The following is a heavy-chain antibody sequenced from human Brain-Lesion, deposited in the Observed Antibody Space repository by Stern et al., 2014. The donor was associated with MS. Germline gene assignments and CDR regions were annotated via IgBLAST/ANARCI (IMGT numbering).Heavy chain of an antibody. CDR3: AGEEDIRYCSGGSCTGNWFDP. Sequence: VQLLESGPGLVKPSETLSLTCTVAGGSVSSTSYAWAWIRQPPGKGLEWIGTIYYSGNTSYSPSLKGRPPLSPDTSKKQFSLRLRSVTAADTAVYYCAGEEDIRYCSGGSCTGNWFDPWGQGTLVTVSS. J-gene: IGHJ5*02. CDR1: GGSVSSTSYA. V-gene: IGHV4-39*01. CDR2: IYYSGNT. D-gene: IGHD2-15*01.